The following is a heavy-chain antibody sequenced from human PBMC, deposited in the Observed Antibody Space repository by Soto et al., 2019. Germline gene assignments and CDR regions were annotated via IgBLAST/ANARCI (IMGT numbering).Heavy chain of an antibody. CDR3: AKDSYYYDSSGYPQYDAFDI. Sequence: GGSLRLSCAASGFTIRNYGMHWVRQAPGKGLEWVAIISYDGRNKQYADSMKGRLTISRDNSKNTLYLQMNSLRAEDTAVYYCAKDSYYYDSSGYPQYDAFDIWGHGTMVTVSS. CDR1: GFTIRNYG. J-gene: IGHJ3*02. D-gene: IGHD3-22*01. CDR2: ISYDGRNK. V-gene: IGHV3-30*18.